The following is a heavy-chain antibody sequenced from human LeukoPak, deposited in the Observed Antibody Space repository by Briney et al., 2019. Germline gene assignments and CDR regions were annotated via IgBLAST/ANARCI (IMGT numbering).Heavy chain of an antibody. J-gene: IGHJ4*02. Sequence: SETLSLTCTVSGGSISSSSYYWGWIRQPPGKGLEWIGSIYYSGSTYYNPSLKSRVTISVDTSKNQFSLKLSSVTAADTAVYYCGSGYAYYFDYRGQGTLVTVSS. D-gene: IGHD3-22*01. V-gene: IGHV4-39*01. CDR2: IYYSGST. CDR1: GGSISSSSYY. CDR3: GSGYAYYFDY.